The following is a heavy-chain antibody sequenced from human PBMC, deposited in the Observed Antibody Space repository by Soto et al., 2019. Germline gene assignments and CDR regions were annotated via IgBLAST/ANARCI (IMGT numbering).Heavy chain of an antibody. J-gene: IGHJ4*02. Sequence: QVQLVESGGGVVQPGRSLRLSCAASGFTFSSYGMHWVRQAPGKGLEWVAVISYDGSNKYYADYVKGRFTISRDNSKNTLYLQMNSLRAEDTAVYYCAKENYGIVHLDYWGQGTLVTVSS. CDR3: AKENYGIVHLDY. V-gene: IGHV3-30*18. CDR2: ISYDGSNK. D-gene: IGHD3-16*01. CDR1: GFTFSSYG.